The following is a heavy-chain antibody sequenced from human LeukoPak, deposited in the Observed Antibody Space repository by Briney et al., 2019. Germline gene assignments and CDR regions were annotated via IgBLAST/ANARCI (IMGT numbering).Heavy chain of an antibody. D-gene: IGHD3-10*01. CDR2: IYSGST. V-gene: IGHV4-59*01. CDR1: GASITSSY. CDR3: ARDGYGSGSYGWFDP. Sequence: PSETLSLTCSVSGASITSSYWSWIRQTPGKGLEWIGNIYSGSTNYNPSFESRVTVSLDTSKNQFSLRLTSVTAADTALHYCARDGYGSGSYGWFDPWGQGTLVTVSS. J-gene: IGHJ5*02.